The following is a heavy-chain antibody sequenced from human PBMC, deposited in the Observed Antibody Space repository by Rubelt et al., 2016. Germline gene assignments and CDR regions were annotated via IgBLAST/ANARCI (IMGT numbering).Heavy chain of an antibody. Sequence: QVQLVQSGAEVKKPGASVKVSCKASGYTFTSYGISWVRQAPGQGLGWVGWINTNTGNPTYAQGFTGRFVFSLATSVSTAYLQISSLKAEDTAVYYCARAYYYDSSALTWAFDYWGQGTLVTVSS. CDR2: INTNTGNP. CDR3: ARAYYYDSSALTWAFDY. V-gene: IGHV7-4-1*02. CDR1: GYTFTSYG. D-gene: IGHD3-22*01. J-gene: IGHJ4*02.